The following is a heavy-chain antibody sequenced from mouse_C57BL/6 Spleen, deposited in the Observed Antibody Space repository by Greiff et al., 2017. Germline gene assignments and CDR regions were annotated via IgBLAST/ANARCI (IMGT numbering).Heavy chain of an antibody. J-gene: IGHJ3*01. V-gene: IGHV1-52*01. D-gene: IGHD2-4*01. Sequence: VQLQQPGAELVRPGSSVKLSCKASGYTFTSYWMHWVKQRPIQGLEWIGNIDPSDSETHYNQKFKDKATLTVDKSSSTAYMQLSSLTSEDSAVYFCARRDDYDVAWFAYWGQGTLVTVSA. CDR2: IDPSDSET. CDR3: ARRDDYDVAWFAY. CDR1: GYTFTSYW.